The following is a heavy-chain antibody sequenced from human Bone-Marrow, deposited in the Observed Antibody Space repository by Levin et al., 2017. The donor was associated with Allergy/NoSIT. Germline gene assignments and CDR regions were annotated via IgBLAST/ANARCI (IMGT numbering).Heavy chain of an antibody. Sequence: SQTLSLTCTVSGASISSGDYYWNWIRQPPGKGLEWIGYIYNSGTTYYNPSLKSRVTISVDRSKNQFSLKLTSLTVADPAVYYCARNPNWGFLSFFDSWGQGTLVTVSS. V-gene: IGHV4-30-4*01. CDR1: GASISSGDYY. CDR2: IYNSGTT. CDR3: ARNPNWGFLSFFDS. J-gene: IGHJ4*02. D-gene: IGHD7-27*01.